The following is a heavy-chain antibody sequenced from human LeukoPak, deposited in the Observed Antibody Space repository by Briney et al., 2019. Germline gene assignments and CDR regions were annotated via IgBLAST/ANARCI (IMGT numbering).Heavy chain of an antibody. CDR2: ISAYNGNT. CDR1: GGTFSSYT. V-gene: IGHV1-18*01. CDR3: ARRGIVVELDY. D-gene: IGHD3-22*01. Sequence: GSSVKVSCKASGGTFSSYTISWVRQAPGQGLEWMGWISAYNGNTNYAQKLQGRVTMTTDTSTSTAYMELRSLRSDDTAVYYCARRGIVVELDYWGQGTLVTVSS. J-gene: IGHJ4*02.